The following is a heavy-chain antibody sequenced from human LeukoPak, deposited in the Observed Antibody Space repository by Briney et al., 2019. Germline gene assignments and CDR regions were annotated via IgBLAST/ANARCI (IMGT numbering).Heavy chain of an antibody. CDR3: AKGRSSGWYSSFDY. J-gene: IGHJ4*02. D-gene: IGHD6-19*01. Sequence: GGSLRLSCAASGFTFDDYTMHWVRQAPGKGLEWVSLISWDGGSTYYADSVKGRFTISRDNSKNSLYLQMNSLRTEDTALYYCAKGRSSGWYSSFDYWGQGTLVPVSS. V-gene: IGHV3-43*01. CDR2: ISWDGGST. CDR1: GFTFDDYT.